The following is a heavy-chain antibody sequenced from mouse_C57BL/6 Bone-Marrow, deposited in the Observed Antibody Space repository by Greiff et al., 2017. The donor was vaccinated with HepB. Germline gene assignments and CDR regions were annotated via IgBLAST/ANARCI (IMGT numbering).Heavy chain of an antibody. Sequence: VQLQQSGAELVKPGASVKLSCTASGFNIKDYYMHWVKQRTEQGLEWIGRIDPEDGETKYAPNFQGKATITADTSSNTAYLQLSSLTSEDTAVYYCARDYYGDWFAYWGQGTLVTVSA. CDR1: GFNIKDYY. D-gene: IGHD1-2*01. CDR2: IDPEDGET. V-gene: IGHV14-2*01. J-gene: IGHJ3*01. CDR3: ARDYYGDWFAY.